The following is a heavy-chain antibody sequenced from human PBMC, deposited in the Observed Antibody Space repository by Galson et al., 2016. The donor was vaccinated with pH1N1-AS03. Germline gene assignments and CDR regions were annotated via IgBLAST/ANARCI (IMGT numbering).Heavy chain of an antibody. J-gene: IGHJ6*02. CDR1: GYTFTSYG. Sequence: SVKVSCKASGYTFTSYGIGWVRQAPGQGLEWMGWISPYNGRTEYAQKLQGRVTMTTDTSTSTACMELRSLISDDTAMYYCARAFCSGGSCYDYFYYAVDVWGQGTTVTVSS. CDR2: ISPYNGRT. V-gene: IGHV1-18*01. D-gene: IGHD2-15*01. CDR3: ARAFCSGGSCYDYFYYAVDV.